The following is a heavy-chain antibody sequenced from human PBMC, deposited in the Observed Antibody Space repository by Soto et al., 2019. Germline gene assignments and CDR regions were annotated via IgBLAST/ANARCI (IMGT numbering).Heavy chain of an antibody. CDR3: ARGLIIDY. V-gene: IGHV3-53*04. D-gene: IGHD3-10*01. Sequence: EVQLVESGGGLVQPGGSLRLSCAASGFTVSSNYMSWVRQAPGKGLEWVSAIYSGGGTYYADSVKGRFTISRHNSNNTLCLQMNSLRAEDTAVYYCARGLIIDYWGQGTLVTVSS. CDR1: GFTVSSNY. CDR2: IYSGGGT. J-gene: IGHJ4*02.